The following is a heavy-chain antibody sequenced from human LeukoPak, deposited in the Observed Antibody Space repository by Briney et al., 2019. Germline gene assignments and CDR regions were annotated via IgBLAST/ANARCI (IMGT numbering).Heavy chain of an antibody. Sequence: ASVKVSCKASGYTFTSYAMHWVRQAPGQRLEWMGWINAGNSNTKYSQKFQGRVTITRDTSASTAYMELSSLRSEDTAVYYCARRRWNDVSFDYWGQGTLVTVSS. D-gene: IGHD1-1*01. J-gene: IGHJ4*02. CDR2: INAGNSNT. CDR1: GYTFTSYA. V-gene: IGHV1-3*01. CDR3: ARRRWNDVSFDY.